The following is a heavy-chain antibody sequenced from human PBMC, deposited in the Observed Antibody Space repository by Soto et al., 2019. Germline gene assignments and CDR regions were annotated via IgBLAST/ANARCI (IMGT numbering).Heavy chain of an antibody. CDR2: ISASGGTA. CDR1: GFMFSSYA. J-gene: IGHJ5*01. CDR3: AKLTYPSDSTGYYYERVSGWIDS. Sequence: GGSLRLSCAASGFMFSSYAMSWVRQAPGKGLEWVSSISASGGTANLADSVEGRCTISRDNSKSTLYLQMNSLRAEDTAVYYCAKLTYPSDSTGYYYERVSGWIDSWGQGTLVPVSS. D-gene: IGHD3-22*01. V-gene: IGHV3-23*01.